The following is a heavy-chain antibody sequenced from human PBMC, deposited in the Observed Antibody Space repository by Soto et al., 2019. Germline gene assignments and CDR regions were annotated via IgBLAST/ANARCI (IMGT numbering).Heavy chain of an antibody. CDR2: INPNSGGT. J-gene: IGHJ6*03. Sequence: ASVKVSCKASGYTFTGYYMHWVRQAPGQGLEWMGWINPNSGGTNYAQKFQGWVTMTRDTSISTAYMELSRLRSDDTAVYYCARGSYFGYCSSTSCYYYYYYYMDVWGKGTTVTVSS. CDR3: ARGSYFGYCSSTSCYYYYYYYMDV. D-gene: IGHD2-2*01. CDR1: GYTFTGYY. V-gene: IGHV1-2*04.